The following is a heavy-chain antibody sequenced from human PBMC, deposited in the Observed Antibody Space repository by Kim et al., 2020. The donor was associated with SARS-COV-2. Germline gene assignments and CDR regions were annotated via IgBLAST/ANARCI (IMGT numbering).Heavy chain of an antibody. CDR3: EGDYDY. V-gene: IGHV3-7*03. Sequence: GGSLRLSCAASGFTFSTYWMTWVRQAPGKGLEWVATIKPDGIERFYVDSVKGRFTISRDDTKNSLYLQMNSLRAEDTAMYYCEGDYDYWGQGTLVTVSS. CDR2: IKPDGIER. CDR1: GFTFSTYW. J-gene: IGHJ4*02.